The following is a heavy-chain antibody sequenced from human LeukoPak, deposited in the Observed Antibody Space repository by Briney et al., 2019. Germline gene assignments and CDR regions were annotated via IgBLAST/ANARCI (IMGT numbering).Heavy chain of an antibody. CDR2: ISYDGSNK. V-gene: IGHV3-30-3*01. J-gene: IGHJ3*02. CDR3: ARVLRYFDWSRDAFDI. D-gene: IGHD3-9*01. CDR1: GFTFSSYA. Sequence: GGSLRLSCAASGFTFSSYAMHWVRQAPGEGLEWVAVISYDGSNKYYADSVKGRFTISRDNSKNTLYLQMNSLRAEDTAVNYCARVLRYFDWSRDAFDIWGQGTMVTVSS.